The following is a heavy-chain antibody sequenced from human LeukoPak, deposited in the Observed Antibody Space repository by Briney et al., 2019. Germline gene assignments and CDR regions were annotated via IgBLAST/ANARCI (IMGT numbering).Heavy chain of an antibody. Sequence: GGSLRLSCAASGFTVSSNYMSWVRQAPGKGLEWVSVIYSGGSTYYADSVKGRFTISRDNSKNTLYLQMNSLRAEDTAVYYCARGGCDFPHLYSYYYGMDVWGQGTTVTVSS. CDR1: GFTVSSNY. V-gene: IGHV3-66*01. CDR2: IYSGGST. J-gene: IGHJ6*02. CDR3: ARGGCDFPHLYSYYYGMDV. D-gene: IGHD5-12*01.